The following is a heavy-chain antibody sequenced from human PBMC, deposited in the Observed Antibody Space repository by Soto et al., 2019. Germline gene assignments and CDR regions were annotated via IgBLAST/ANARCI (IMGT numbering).Heavy chain of an antibody. D-gene: IGHD2-2*01. CDR3: ATSAVSYNWFDP. Sequence: SETLSLTCTVYGGSISSYYWSWIRQPTGKGLEWIGYIYYSGSTNYNPSLKSRVTISVDTSKNQFSLKLSSVTAADTAVYYCATSAVSYNWFDPWGQGTLVTVSS. V-gene: IGHV4-59*01. CDR2: IYYSGST. J-gene: IGHJ5*02. CDR1: GGSISSYY.